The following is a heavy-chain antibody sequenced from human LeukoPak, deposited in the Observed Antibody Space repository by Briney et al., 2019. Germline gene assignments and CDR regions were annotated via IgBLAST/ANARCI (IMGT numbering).Heavy chain of an antibody. V-gene: IGHV4-61*02. CDR2: IYTSGST. J-gene: IGHJ4*02. D-gene: IGHD3-9*01. CDR1: GGSISSGSYY. CDR3: ARLRSGSTYDILTGYYYFDY. Sequence: PSETLSLTCTVSGGSISSGSYYWRWIRQPAGKGLECIARIYTSGSTNYNPSLKSRVTISVDTSKNKFSLKLSSVTAADTAVYYCARLRSGSTYDILTGYYYFDYWGQGTLVTVSS.